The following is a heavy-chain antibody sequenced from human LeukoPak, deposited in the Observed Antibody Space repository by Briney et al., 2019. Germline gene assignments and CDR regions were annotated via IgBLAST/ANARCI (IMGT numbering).Heavy chain of an antibody. CDR2: IYYNGST. V-gene: IGHV4-59*01. CDR1: GGSISSYY. D-gene: IGHD3-16*02. J-gene: IGHJ3*02. Sequence: SETLSLTCTVSGGSISSYYWSWIRQPPGKGLEWIGYIYYNGSTHYNPSLKSRVTISVDTSKNHFSLKLSSVTAADTAVYYCARVGELSQIGYAFDIWGQGTMVTVSS. CDR3: ARVGELSQIGYAFDI.